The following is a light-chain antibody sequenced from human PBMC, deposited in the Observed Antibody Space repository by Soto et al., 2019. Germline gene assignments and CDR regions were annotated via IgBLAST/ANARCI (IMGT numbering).Light chain of an antibody. CDR1: SSNIGSNT. V-gene: IGLV1-44*01. Sequence: QSVLTQPPSASVTPGQRVTISCSGSSSNIGSNTVNWYQQLPGTAPKLLIYSNNQRPSGVPDRFSGSKSGTSASLAISGLQSEDEADYYCAAWDDSLNGLYVFGNGTKVTVL. J-gene: IGLJ1*01. CDR3: AAWDDSLNGLYV. CDR2: SNN.